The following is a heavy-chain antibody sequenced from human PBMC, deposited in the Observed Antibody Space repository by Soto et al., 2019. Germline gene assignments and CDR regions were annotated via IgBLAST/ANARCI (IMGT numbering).Heavy chain of an antibody. V-gene: IGHV3-7*03. D-gene: IGHD2-2*01. J-gene: IGHJ4*02. Sequence: GGSLRLSCPPSGFTFSSHWMSWDRQAPGKGLEWVANIKQDGSEKYYVDSVKGRFTISRDNAKNSLYLQMNSLRAEDTAVYYCARAISPDYCSSTSCYYFDYWGQGTLVTVSS. CDR3: ARAISPDYCSSTSCYYFDY. CDR2: IKQDGSEK. CDR1: GFTFSSHW.